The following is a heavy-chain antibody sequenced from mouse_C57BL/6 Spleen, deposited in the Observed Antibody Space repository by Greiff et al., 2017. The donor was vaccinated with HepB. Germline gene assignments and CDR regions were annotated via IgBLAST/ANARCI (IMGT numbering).Heavy chain of an antibody. J-gene: IGHJ2*01. Sequence: VQRVESGPELVKPGASVKISCKASGYAFSSSWMNWVKQRPGKGLEWIGRIYPGDGDTNYNGKFKGKATLTADKSSSTAYMQLSSLTSEDSAVYFCARLLYYGSSLFDYWGQGTTLTVSS. CDR2: IYPGDGDT. D-gene: IGHD1-1*01. V-gene: IGHV1-82*01. CDR1: GYAFSSSW. CDR3: ARLLYYGSSLFDY.